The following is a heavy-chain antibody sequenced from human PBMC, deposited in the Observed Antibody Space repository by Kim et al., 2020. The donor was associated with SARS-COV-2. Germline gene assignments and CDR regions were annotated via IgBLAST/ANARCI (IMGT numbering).Heavy chain of an antibody. CDR2: INTNTGNP. V-gene: IGHV7-4-1*02. CDR1: GYTFTSYA. Sequence: ASVKVSCKASGYTFTSYAMNWVRQAPGQGLEWMGWINTNTGNPPYAQGFTGRFVFSLDTSVSTAYLQISSLKAEDTAVYYCARDEPKVAYCGGDCFREYFQHWGQGTLVTVSS. J-gene: IGHJ1*01. D-gene: IGHD2-21*02. CDR3: ARDEPKVAYCGGDCFREYFQH.